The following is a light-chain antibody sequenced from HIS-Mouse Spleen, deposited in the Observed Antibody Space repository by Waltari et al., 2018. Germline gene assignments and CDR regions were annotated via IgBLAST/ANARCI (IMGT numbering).Light chain of an antibody. CDR3: AAWDDSLSGPV. CDR1: NFNIVSNY. CDR2: RNN. Sequence: QSVLTQPPSASVTPGPRATISCSGSNFNIVSNYVYWYQQLPRTAPKLLIYRNNQRPSGVPDRFSGSKSGTSASLAISGLRSEDEADYYCAAWDDSLSGPVFGGGTKLTVL. J-gene: IGLJ3*02. V-gene: IGLV1-47*01.